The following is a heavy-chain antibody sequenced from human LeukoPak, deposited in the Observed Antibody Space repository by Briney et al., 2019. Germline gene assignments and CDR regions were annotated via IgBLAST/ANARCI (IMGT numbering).Heavy chain of an antibody. CDR2: IRYDGSNK. D-gene: IGHD6-13*01. J-gene: IGHJ4*02. Sequence: GGSLRLSCAASGVTFSSYGMHWVRQAPGKGLEWVAFIRYDGSNKYYADSVKGRFTISRDNSKNTLYLQMNSLRAEDTAVYYCAKGSLSIAAAMVQVYWGQGTLVTVSS. V-gene: IGHV3-30*02. CDR3: AKGSLSIAAAMVQVY. CDR1: GVTFSSYG.